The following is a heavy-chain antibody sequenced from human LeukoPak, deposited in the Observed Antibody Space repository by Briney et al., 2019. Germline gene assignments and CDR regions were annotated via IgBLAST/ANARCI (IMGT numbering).Heavy chain of an antibody. CDR3: ARTGSGGDLDI. D-gene: IGHD2-15*01. Sequence: GGSPRLSCAASGFTFSNHWLHWVRQAPGKGLVWVSRINGDGTSTIYADSVKGRFTISRDNAKSTVYLQMNSLRAEDTAVYYCARTGSGGDLDIWGQGTMVTVSS. V-gene: IGHV3-74*01. CDR2: INGDGTST. J-gene: IGHJ3*02. CDR1: GFTFSNHW.